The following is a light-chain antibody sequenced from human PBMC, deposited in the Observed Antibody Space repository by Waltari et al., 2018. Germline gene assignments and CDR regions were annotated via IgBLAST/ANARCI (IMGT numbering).Light chain of an antibody. Sequence: QSALTQPRSVSGSPGQSVTISCTGTSSDVGGYNYVSWYQHHPGKAPKLIIYDVNKRPSGVPDRFSGSKSGNSASLTISGLQAEDDADYYCCSYAGSYTYVFGSGTKVTVL. CDR3: CSYAGSYTYV. V-gene: IGLV2-11*01. J-gene: IGLJ1*01. CDR1: SSDVGGYNY. CDR2: DVN.